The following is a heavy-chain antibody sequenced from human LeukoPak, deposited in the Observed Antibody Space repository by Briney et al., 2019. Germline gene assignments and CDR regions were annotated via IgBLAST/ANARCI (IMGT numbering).Heavy chain of an antibody. D-gene: IGHD3-22*01. J-gene: IGHJ4*02. V-gene: IGHV3-30-3*01. CDR3: ARAEDYYDSSGSIDFDY. Sequence: GGSLRLSCAASGFTFSSYAMHWVRQAPGKRLEWVAVISYDGSNKYYADSVKGRFTISRDNSKNTLYLQMNSLRAEDTAVYYCARAEDYYDSSGSIDFDYWGQGTLVTVSS. CDR1: GFTFSSYA. CDR2: ISYDGSNK.